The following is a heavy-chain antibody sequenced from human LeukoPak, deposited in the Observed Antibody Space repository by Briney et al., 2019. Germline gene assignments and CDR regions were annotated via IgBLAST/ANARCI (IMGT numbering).Heavy chain of an antibody. CDR3: ARGGLNALEAFDI. CDR1: GFTVSSDY. V-gene: IGHV3-53*01. D-gene: IGHD1-1*01. J-gene: IGHJ3*02. CDR2: IYRRNNT. Sequence: GGSLRLSCAASGFTVSSDYMSWVRQAPGKGLEWVSIIYRRNNTYYADSVKGRFTISRDNAKNTLYLQMNSLRAEDTAVYYCARGGLNALEAFDIWGQGTLVTVCS.